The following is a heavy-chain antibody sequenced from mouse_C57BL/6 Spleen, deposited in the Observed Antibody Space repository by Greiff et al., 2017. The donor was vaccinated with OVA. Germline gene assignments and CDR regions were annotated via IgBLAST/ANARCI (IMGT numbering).Heavy chain of an antibody. Sequence: VQLQQSGAELVKPGASVKISCKASGYAFSSYWMNWVKQRPGKGLEWIGQIYPGDGDTNYNGKFKGKATLTADKSSSTAYMQLSSLTSEDSAVYFCARSNSNYDWFAYWGQGTLVTVSA. D-gene: IGHD2-5*01. CDR1: GYAFSSYW. J-gene: IGHJ3*01. CDR2: IYPGDGDT. CDR3: ARSNSNYDWFAY. V-gene: IGHV1-80*01.